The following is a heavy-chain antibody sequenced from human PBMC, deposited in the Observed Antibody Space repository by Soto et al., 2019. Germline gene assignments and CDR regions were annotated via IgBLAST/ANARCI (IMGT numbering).Heavy chain of an antibody. Sequence: GSLRLSCVVSVFPFGANAMSWVRQAPGKGLEWVSGLSNTGRRTSYADSVKGRFNISRDNSENTVYLQMNSLRVEDTAVYYCATEMGATQGPFDNWGQGTLVTVSS. CDR3: ATEMGATQGPFDN. V-gene: IGHV3-23*01. CDR1: VFPFGANA. J-gene: IGHJ4*02. CDR2: LSNTGRRT. D-gene: IGHD1-26*01.